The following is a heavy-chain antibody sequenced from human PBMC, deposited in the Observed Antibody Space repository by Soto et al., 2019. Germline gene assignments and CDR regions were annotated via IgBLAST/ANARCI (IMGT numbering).Heavy chain of an antibody. Sequence: GSLRLSCVVSVFPFGANAMSWVRQAPGKGLEWVSGLSNTGRRTSYADSVKGRFNISRDNSENTVYLQMNSLRVEDTAVYYCATEMGATQGPFDNWGQGTLVTVSS. CDR3: ATEMGATQGPFDN. V-gene: IGHV3-23*01. CDR1: VFPFGANA. J-gene: IGHJ4*02. CDR2: LSNTGRRT. D-gene: IGHD1-26*01.